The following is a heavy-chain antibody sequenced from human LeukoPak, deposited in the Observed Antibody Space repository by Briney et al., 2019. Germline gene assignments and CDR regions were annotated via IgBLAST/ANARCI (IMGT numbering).Heavy chain of an antibody. CDR3: ARGGFIPIRKLSYYYGMDV. CDR1: GYTFTSYD. J-gene: IGHJ6*02. Sequence: ASVKVSCKASGYTFTSYDINGVRQATGRGLEWMGWMNPNSGNTGYAQKFQGRVTMTRNTSISTAYMELSSLRSEDTAVYYCARGGFIPIRKLSYYYGMDVWGQGTTVTVSS. CDR2: MNPNSGNT. D-gene: IGHD3-10*01. V-gene: IGHV1-8*01.